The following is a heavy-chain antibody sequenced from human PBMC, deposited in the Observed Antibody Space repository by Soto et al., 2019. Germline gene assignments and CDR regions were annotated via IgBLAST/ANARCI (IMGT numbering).Heavy chain of an antibody. D-gene: IGHD3-10*01. Sequence: SGPTLVNPTHPLTLTCTFSGFSLSTSGVGVGWIRQPPGKALEWLALIYWNDDKRYSPSLKRRLTITQDTSKNQVLLTMTNMDSVDTATYYCAHSPTGWFGELLSIWFDTWGQGTLVTVSS. CDR2: IYWNDDK. CDR1: GFSLSTSGVG. V-gene: IGHV2-5*01. CDR3: AHSPTGWFGELLSIWFDT. J-gene: IGHJ5*01.